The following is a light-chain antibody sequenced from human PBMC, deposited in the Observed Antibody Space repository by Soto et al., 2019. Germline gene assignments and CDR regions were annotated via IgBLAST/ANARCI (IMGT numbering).Light chain of an antibody. CDR1: QSISSN. CDR2: GAS. Sequence: EIVMTQSPATLSVSPGERATLSCRASQSISSNLAWYQQKPGQSPRLLIYGASTRATGIPGRFSGSGSGTEFTLTISSLQSEDFAVYYCQQYTDWPLTFGQGTKVEVK. CDR3: QQYTDWPLT. V-gene: IGKV3-15*01. J-gene: IGKJ1*01.